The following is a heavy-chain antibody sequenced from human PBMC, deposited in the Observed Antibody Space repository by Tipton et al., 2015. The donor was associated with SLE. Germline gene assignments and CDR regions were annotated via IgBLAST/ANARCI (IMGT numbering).Heavy chain of an antibody. CDR3: ARDHDYYDSSGYYFYHYFDY. J-gene: IGHJ4*02. CDR1: GFTFSSYW. V-gene: IGHV3-7*01. D-gene: IGHD3-22*01. CDR2: IKQDGSEK. Sequence: GSLRLSCAASGFTFSSYWMSWVRQAPGKGLEWVANIKQDGSEKYYVASVKGRITISSDSAKNSLYLQMNSLRAEYTSVYYCARDHDYYDSSGYYFYHYFDYWGQGTLVTVSS.